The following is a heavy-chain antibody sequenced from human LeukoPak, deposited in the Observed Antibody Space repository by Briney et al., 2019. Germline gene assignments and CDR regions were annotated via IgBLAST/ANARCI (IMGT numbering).Heavy chain of an antibody. CDR1: GDSLSSYL. D-gene: IGHD2-8*01. Sequence: PSETLSLTCTVSGDSLSSYLWSWLRQPPGKGLEWLGFVSDTGSASYNPSLKSRLTISVDTSKNQFSLKLNSVSPADTALYYCARSHNGPQYGNFDFWGQGSLVTVSS. J-gene: IGHJ4*02. CDR3: ARSHNGPQYGNFDF. CDR2: VSDTGSA. V-gene: IGHV4-59*01.